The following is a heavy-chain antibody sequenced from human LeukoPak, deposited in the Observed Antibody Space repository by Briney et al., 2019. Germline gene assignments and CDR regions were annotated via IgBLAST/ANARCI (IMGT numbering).Heavy chain of an antibody. D-gene: IGHD2-15*01. CDR2: IYYSGNT. CDR3: ARDGANCSGGTCYTHYFDY. V-gene: IGHV4-31*03. CDR1: GGSISSGGYY. J-gene: IGHJ4*02. Sequence: SETLSLTCTVSGGSISSGGYYWSWIRQHPGKGLEWIGYIYYSGNTYYNPSLKSRVTISVDTSKNQFSLELSSVTAADTAVYYCARDGANCSGGTCYTHYFDYWGQGTLVTVSS.